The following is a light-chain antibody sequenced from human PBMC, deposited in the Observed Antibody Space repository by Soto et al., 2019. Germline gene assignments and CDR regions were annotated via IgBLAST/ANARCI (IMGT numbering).Light chain of an antibody. CDR2: EDN. V-gene: IGLV6-57*04. Sequence: NFLLTQPHSVSESPGKTVTISCTRSSGSIASNYVQWYQQRPGSAPTTVIYEDNQRPSGVTDRFSGSIDSSSNSASLTISGLKTEDEADYSCQSYDSSNVVFGGGTQLTVL. CDR1: SGSIASNY. J-gene: IGLJ2*01. CDR3: QSYDSSNVV.